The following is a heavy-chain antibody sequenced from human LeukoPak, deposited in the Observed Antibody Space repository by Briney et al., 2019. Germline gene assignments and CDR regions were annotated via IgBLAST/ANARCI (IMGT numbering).Heavy chain of an antibody. Sequence: PGGSLRLSCAASGFTFDDYAMHWVHQAPGKGLEWVSLISWDGGSTYYADSVKGRFTISRDNSKNSLYLQMNSLRAEDTALYYCAKDQGDCSGGSCYYFDYWGQGTLVTVSS. V-gene: IGHV3-43D*03. CDR2: ISWDGGST. CDR1: GFTFDDYA. D-gene: IGHD2-15*01. J-gene: IGHJ4*02. CDR3: AKDQGDCSGGSCYYFDY.